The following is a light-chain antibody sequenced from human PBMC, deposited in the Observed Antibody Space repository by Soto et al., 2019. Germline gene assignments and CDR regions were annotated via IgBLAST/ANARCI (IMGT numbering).Light chain of an antibody. J-gene: IGLJ2*01. CDR2: EVN. CDR3: ASQTSPNMWI. Sequence: QSVLTQPACVSGSPGQSITFPCTGTSSDIGKSKYVSWFQQLPGEAPRLIIYEVNSRPSGISDRFSGSKSGNSASLTISGLQPEDESTYYCASQTSPNMWIFGGVTK. V-gene: IGLV2-14*01. CDR1: SSDIGKSKY.